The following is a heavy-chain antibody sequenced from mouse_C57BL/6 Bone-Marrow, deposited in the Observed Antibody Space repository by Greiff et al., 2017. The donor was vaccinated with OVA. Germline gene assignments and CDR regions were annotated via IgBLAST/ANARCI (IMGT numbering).Heavy chain of an antibody. CDR2: IHPNSGST. CDR3: ASIYYGGWGY. D-gene: IGHD2-13*01. Sequence: QVQLQQSGAELVKPGASVKLSCKASGYTFTSYWMHWVKQRPGQGLEWIGRIHPNSGSTNYNEKFKSKATLTVDKSSSTAYMQISSLTSEDSAVYYCASIYYGGWGYWGRGTTLTVSS. J-gene: IGHJ2*01. V-gene: IGHV1-64*01. CDR1: GYTFTSYW.